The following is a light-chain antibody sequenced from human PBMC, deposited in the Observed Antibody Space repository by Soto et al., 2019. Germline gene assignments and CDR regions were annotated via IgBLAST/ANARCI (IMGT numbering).Light chain of an antibody. Sequence: QSALTQPASVSGSPGQSITISCTGTSSDVGGYNFVSWLQQHPGKAPKIMLYNVYDRPSAISHRFSGSRSGNTASLTISGLQAEDEAHYYCNSYTSSSTLVFGGGTKLTVL. CDR2: NVY. J-gene: IGLJ2*01. V-gene: IGLV2-14*03. CDR1: SSDVGGYNF. CDR3: NSYTSSSTLV.